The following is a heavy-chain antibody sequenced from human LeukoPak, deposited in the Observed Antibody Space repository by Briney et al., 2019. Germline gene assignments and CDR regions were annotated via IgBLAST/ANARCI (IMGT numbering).Heavy chain of an antibody. CDR3: AKEGGVLWFGELTGYYFDY. J-gene: IGHJ4*02. CDR1: GFTFSSYA. D-gene: IGHD3-10*01. Sequence: PGGSLRLSCAASGFTFSSYAMSWVRQAPGKGLEWVSAISGSGGSTYYADSVKGRFTISRDNSKNTLYLQMNSLRAEDTAVYYCAKEGGVLWFGELTGYYFDYWGQGTLVTVSS. V-gene: IGHV3-23*01. CDR2: ISGSGGST.